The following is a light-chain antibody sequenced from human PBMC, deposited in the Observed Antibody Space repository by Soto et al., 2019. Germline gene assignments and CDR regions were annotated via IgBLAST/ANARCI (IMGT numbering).Light chain of an antibody. CDR1: QSISSH. CDR2: AAS. CDR3: QQSYRAPIT. Sequence: DIQMTQSPSSLSASVGDRVTITCRASQSISSHLNWYQQKPGKAPKFLIYAASSLQSGVPSRFSGSGYGTDFTLTISSLQIEDFATYYCQQSYRAPITFGQGTRLEIK. V-gene: IGKV1-39*01. J-gene: IGKJ5*01.